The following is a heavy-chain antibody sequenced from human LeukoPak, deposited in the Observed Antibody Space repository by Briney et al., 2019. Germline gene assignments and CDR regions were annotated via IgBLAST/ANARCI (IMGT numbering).Heavy chain of an antibody. J-gene: IGHJ4*02. CDR2: ITTSSSYI. D-gene: IGHD3-22*01. V-gene: IGHV3-21*01. CDR3: ARDPLYYYDSSGFPRPYYFDY. CDR1: GFTFSRSS. Sequence: GGSLRLSCAASGFTFSRSSMNWVRQAPGKGLEWVSSITTSSSYIYYADSVKGRFTISRDNAKNSLYLQMNSLRAEDTAVYYCARDPLYYYDSSGFPRPYYFDYWGQGTLVTVSS.